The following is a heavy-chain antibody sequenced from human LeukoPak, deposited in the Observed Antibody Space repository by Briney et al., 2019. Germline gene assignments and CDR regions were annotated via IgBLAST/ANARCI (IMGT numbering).Heavy chain of an antibody. CDR3: ARFPRIAAAGAIDY. CDR2: IIPILGIA. J-gene: IGHJ4*02. Sequence: SVKVSCKASGGTFSSYAISWVRQAPGQGLEWMGRIIPILGIANYAQKFQGRVTLTADKSTSTAYMELSSLRSEDTAVYYCARFPRIAAAGAIDYWGQGTLVTVSS. CDR1: GGTFSSYA. D-gene: IGHD6-13*01. V-gene: IGHV1-69*04.